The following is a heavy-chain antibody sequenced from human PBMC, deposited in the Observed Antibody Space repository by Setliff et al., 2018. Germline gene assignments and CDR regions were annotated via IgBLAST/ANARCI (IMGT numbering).Heavy chain of an antibody. V-gene: IGHV3-23*01. J-gene: IGHJ4*02. CDR2: ISDTAIGI. CDR3: ARRPVATDC. Sequence: GGSLRLSCTASGLSYINDWVSWVRQAPGKGLEWVSTISDTAIGIYYADSVRGRFTISRDNSKKTLHLQMNSLRAEDTAVYYCARRPVATDCWGQGTLVTVSS. D-gene: IGHD5-12*01. CDR1: GLSYINDW.